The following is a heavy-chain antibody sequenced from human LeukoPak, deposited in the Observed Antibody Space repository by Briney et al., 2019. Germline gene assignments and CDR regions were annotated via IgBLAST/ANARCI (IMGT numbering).Heavy chain of an antibody. CDR3: ARDPNGDYIGAFDM. V-gene: IGHV3-23*01. J-gene: IGHJ3*02. CDR2: IRGSGGGT. Sequence: GGSLRLSCAASGFIFSNYALMWLRQSPGKGLEWVSAIRGSGGGTFYADSVKGRFTISRDNSKNTLYLQMNGLRAEDTAVYYCARDPNGDYIGAFDMWGRGTLVTVSS. CDR1: GFIFSNYA. D-gene: IGHD4-17*01.